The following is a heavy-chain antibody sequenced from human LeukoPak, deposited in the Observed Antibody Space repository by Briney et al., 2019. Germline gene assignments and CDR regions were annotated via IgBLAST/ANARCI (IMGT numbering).Heavy chain of an antibody. V-gene: IGHV3-23*01. J-gene: IGHJ1*01. CDR2: ISDSGSST. CDR3: AKYDILTGYYFQH. CDR1: GFTFSNYA. Sequence: GGSLRLSCAASGFTFSNYAMSWVRQAPGKGLEWVSLISDSGSSTYYADSVKGRFTISRDNSKNTLYLQMNSLRAEDTAVYYCAKYDILTGYYFQHWGQGTLVTVSS. D-gene: IGHD3-9*01.